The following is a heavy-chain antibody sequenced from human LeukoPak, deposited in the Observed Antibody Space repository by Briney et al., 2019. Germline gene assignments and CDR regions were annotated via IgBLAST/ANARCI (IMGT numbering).Heavy chain of an antibody. CDR2: ISYDGNQN. J-gene: IGHJ4*02. CDR1: GFTFSRYA. Sequence: GGSLRLSCAASGFTFSRYAMHWVRQAPGKGLEWVAVISYDGNQNYYADSVKGRFTISRDSSKSTLYLQMNSLRAEDTAVYYCARAGGLRYFDWLPTNRRRGGYFDYWGQGTLVTVSS. D-gene: IGHD3-9*01. CDR3: ARAGGLRYFDWLPTNRRRGGYFDY. V-gene: IGHV3-30*07.